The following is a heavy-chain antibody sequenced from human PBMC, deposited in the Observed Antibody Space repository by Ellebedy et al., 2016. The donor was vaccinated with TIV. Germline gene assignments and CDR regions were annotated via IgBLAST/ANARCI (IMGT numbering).Heavy chain of an antibody. D-gene: IGHD6-19*01. Sequence: AASVKVSCKASGYSFNTYGINWVRQAPGHGLEWMGWITAYNGDTNYAPKLQGRVTMTTDTSTNTAYMELRSLRSDDTALYYSARGVRLGHYNEGMDVWGQGTTVTVSS. J-gene: IGHJ6*02. V-gene: IGHV1-18*04. CDR2: ITAYNGDT. CDR3: ARGVRLGHYNEGMDV. CDR1: GYSFNTYG.